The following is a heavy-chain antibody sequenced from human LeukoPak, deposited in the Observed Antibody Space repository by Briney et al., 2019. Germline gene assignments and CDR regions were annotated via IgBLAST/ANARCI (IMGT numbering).Heavy chain of an antibody. CDR2: VNSDGTTT. D-gene: IGHD2-15*01. V-gene: IGHV3-74*01. J-gene: IGHJ5*02. CDR3: TGGGFCSGGSCYSICFDP. Sequence: GGSLRLSCAASGFTFSSYWMHWVRQAPGKGLVWVSRVNSDGTTTTYADSVKGRFTISRNNAKNTLYLQMNSLRAEDTAIYFCTGGGFCSGGSCYSICFDPWGQGTLVTVSS. CDR1: GFTFSSYW.